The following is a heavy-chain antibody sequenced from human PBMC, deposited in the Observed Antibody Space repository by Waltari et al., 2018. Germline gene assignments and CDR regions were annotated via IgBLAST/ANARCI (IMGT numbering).Heavy chain of an antibody. CDR1: GYTFTGYY. Sequence: QVQLVQSGAEVKKPGASVKVSCKASGYTFTGYYMHWVRQAPGQGLEWMGWINPNSGGPNYAQKCKGRVTMTRDTSISTAYMELSRLRSDDTAVYYCARDVSPIAVAVLFDYWGQGTLVTVSS. V-gene: IGHV1-2*02. CDR3: ARDVSPIAVAVLFDY. CDR2: INPNSGGP. D-gene: IGHD6-19*01. J-gene: IGHJ4*02.